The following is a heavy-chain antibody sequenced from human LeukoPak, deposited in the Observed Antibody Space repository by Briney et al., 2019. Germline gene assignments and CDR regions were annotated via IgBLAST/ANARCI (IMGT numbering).Heavy chain of an antibody. D-gene: IGHD3-22*01. V-gene: IGHV3-23*01. CDR1: GFTFSSYG. CDR3: AKVGLDSSVNYFDY. CDR2: IGGRDGST. Sequence: GGSLRLSCAASGFTFSSYGMSWVRQAPGKGLEWVSAIGGRDGSTYYADSVKGRFTISRDNSKNTLYVQMNSLRAEDTAVYYCAKVGLDSSVNYFDYWGQGTLVTVSS. J-gene: IGHJ4*02.